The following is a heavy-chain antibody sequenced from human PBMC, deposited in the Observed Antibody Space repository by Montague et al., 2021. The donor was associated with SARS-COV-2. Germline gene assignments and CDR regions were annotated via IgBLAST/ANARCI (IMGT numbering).Heavy chain of an antibody. CDR3: AGAPDVATAVVLYYYGMDA. CDR2: IYTSGSN. V-gene: IGHV4-61*02. CDR1: GGSISSGSYY. Sequence: TLSLTCTVSGGSISSGSYYWCWIRQPAGKGLEWIGRIYTSGSNNYNPSLKSRVTISVDTSKAQFSLKLSSATAADTAVYYCAGAPDVATAVVLYYYGMDAWGQGTTVTVSS. D-gene: IGHD5-18*01. J-gene: IGHJ6*02.